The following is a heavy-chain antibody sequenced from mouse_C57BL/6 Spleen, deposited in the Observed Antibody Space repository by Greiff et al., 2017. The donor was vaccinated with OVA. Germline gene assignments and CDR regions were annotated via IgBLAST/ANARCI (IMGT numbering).Heavy chain of an antibody. V-gene: IGHV1-54*01. CDR2: INPGSGGT. CDR3: ARSENHAMDY. J-gene: IGHJ4*01. Sequence: VKLQQSGAELVRPGTSVKVSCKASGYAFTNYLIEWVKQRPGQGLEWIGVINPGSGGTNYNEKFKGKATLTADKSSSTAYMQLSSLTSEDSAVYFCARSENHAMDYWGQGTSVTVSS. CDR1: GYAFTNYL.